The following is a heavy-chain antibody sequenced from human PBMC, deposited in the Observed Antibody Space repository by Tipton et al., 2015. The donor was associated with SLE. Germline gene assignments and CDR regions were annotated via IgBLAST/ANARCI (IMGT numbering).Heavy chain of an antibody. V-gene: IGHV4-4*07. CDR1: GGSISSYY. J-gene: IGHJ2*01. D-gene: IGHD4-11*01. Sequence: TLSLTCTVSGGSISSYYWSWMRQPAGKGLEGIGRIYTRGRTDYNPSLKSRVTMSVDTSKNHFSLKRISVTAADTAVYYCAREFLNTVTTVHYYFDLWGRGTLVTVSS. CDR2: IYTRGRT. CDR3: AREFLNTVTTVHYYFDL.